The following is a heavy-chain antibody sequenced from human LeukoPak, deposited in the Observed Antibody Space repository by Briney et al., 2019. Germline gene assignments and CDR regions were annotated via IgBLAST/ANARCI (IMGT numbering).Heavy chain of an antibody. V-gene: IGHV4-34*01. CDR3: ARSSIVVVIASPYYFDY. CDR1: GGSFSGYY. Sequence: SETLSLTCAVYGGSFSGYYWSWTRQPPGKGLEWIGEINHSGSTNYNPSLKSRVTISVDTSKNQFSLKLSSVTAADTAVYYCARSSIVVVIASPYYFDYWGQGTLVTVSS. J-gene: IGHJ4*02. CDR2: INHSGST. D-gene: IGHD2-21*01.